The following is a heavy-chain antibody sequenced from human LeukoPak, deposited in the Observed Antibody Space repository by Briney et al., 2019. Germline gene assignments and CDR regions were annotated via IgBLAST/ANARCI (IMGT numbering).Heavy chain of an antibody. Sequence: SGGSLRLSCVASGFTFSSYSMSWVRQAPGKGLEWVSYIDTSSSTIYYADSVKGRFTISRDNAKNSLYLQMNSLRAEDTAVYYCARDRAVGVMIAFDIWGQGTTVTVSS. CDR1: GFTFSSYS. CDR3: ARDRAVGVMIAFDI. D-gene: IGHD3-16*01. CDR2: IDTSSSTI. V-gene: IGHV3-48*04. J-gene: IGHJ3*02.